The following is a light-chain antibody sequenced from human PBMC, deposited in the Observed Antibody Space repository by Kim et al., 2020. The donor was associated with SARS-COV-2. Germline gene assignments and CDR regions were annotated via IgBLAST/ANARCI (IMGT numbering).Light chain of an antibody. V-gene: IGLV1-44*01. J-gene: IGLJ2*01. CDR2: SNN. CDR3: AAWDDSLNGHL. Sequence: GQTVTIACSGGGSNIGSNGVNWYQQRPETAPKLLLYSNNQRPSGVPARFSGSKSGTSGSLAISGLQSEDEADYYCAAWDDSLNGHLFGGGTQLTVL. CDR1: GSNIGSNG.